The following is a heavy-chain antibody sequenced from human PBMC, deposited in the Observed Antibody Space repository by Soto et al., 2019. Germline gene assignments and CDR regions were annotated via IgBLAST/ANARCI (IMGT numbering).Heavy chain of an antibody. D-gene: IGHD2-2*01. CDR3: ASGYCSSTSCYLVPHYYYYYMDV. V-gene: IGHV3-23*01. Sequence: EVQLLESGGGLVQPGGSLRLSCAASGFTFSSYAMSWVRQAPGKGLEWVSAFSGSGGSTYYADSVKGRFTISRDNSKNTLYLQMNSLRAEDTAVYYCASGYCSSTSCYLVPHYYYYYMDVWGKGTTVTVSS. J-gene: IGHJ6*03. CDR1: GFTFSSYA. CDR2: FSGSGGST.